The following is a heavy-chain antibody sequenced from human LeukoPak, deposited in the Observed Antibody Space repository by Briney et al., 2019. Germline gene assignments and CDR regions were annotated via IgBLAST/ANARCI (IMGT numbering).Heavy chain of an antibody. CDR2: INTNTGNP. CDR3: ARDTTTVESYYFDY. V-gene: IGHV7-4-1*02. J-gene: IGHJ4*02. Sequence: ASVKVSCKASGYTFTSYGMNWVRQAPGQGLEWMGWINTNTGNPTHAQGFTGRFVFSLDTSVSTAYLQISSLKAEDTAVYYCARDTTTVESYYFDYWGQGTLVTVSS. CDR1: GYTFTSYG. D-gene: IGHD4-23*01.